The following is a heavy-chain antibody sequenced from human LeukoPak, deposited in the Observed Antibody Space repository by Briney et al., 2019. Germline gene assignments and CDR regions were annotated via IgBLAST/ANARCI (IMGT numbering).Heavy chain of an antibody. CDR2: LSGSGGST. J-gene: IGHJ4*02. CDR1: GFTFRSYG. V-gene: IGHV3-23*01. D-gene: IGHD3-22*01. Sequence: PGGTLRLSCAVSGFTFRSYGMSWVRQAPGKGLEWVSALSGSGGSTYYADSVKGRFTISRDNSKNTLFLQMNSLRAEDTAVYYCAKDGFSDYDSSGYHNDYWGQGTLVTVSS. CDR3: AKDGFSDYDSSGYHNDY.